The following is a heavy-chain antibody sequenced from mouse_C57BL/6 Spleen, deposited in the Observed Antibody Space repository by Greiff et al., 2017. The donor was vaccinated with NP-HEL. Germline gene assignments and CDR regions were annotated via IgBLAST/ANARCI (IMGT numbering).Heavy chain of an antibody. CDR1: GYAFSSSW. V-gene: IGHV1-82*01. CDR2: IYPGDGDT. Sequence: VQLQQSGPELVKPGASVKISCKASGYAFSSSWMNWVKQRPGKGLEWIGRIYPGDGDTNYNGKFKGKATLTADKSSSTAYMQLSSLTSEDSAVYFCARSRYYGLDYWGQGTTLTVSS. J-gene: IGHJ2*01. CDR3: ARSRYYGLDY. D-gene: IGHD1-1*01.